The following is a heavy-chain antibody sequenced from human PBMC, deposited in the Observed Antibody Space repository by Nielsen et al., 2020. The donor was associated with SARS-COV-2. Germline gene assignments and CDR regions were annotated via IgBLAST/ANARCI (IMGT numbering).Heavy chain of an antibody. Sequence: SETLSLTCTVSGGSISSYFWSWIRQPPGKGLEWIGYIYYSGDTNYNPSLRSRVTISVDTSKNQFSLRLNSVTAADTAVYYCARGTYSRSDDWGQGTLLTVSS. J-gene: IGHJ4*02. D-gene: IGHD3-10*01. CDR1: GGSISSYF. CDR2: IYYSGDT. V-gene: IGHV4-59*01. CDR3: ARGTYSRSDD.